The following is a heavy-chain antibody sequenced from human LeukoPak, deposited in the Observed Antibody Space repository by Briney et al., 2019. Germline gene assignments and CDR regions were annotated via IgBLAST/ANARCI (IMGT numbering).Heavy chain of an antibody. CDR2: LSGSGGIT. D-gene: IGHD1-26*01. J-gene: IGHJ4*02. Sequence: EGSLTLSCAASGFTFSSYAMTWVRQAPGKGLEWVSGLSGSGGITYYADSVKGRFTISRDNSKNTLYLQMYSLRAEDTAVYYCARVSGSYSTIDYWGQGTLVTVPS. CDR1: GFTFSSYA. CDR3: ARVSGSYSTIDY. V-gene: IGHV3-23*01.